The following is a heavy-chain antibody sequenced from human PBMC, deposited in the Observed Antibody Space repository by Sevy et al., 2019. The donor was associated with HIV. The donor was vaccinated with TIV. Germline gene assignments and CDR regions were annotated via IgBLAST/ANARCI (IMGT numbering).Heavy chain of an antibody. Sequence: GGSLRLSCAASGFTFSSYGMHWVRQAPGKGLEWVADISYDGSNKYYADSVKGRFTISRDNSKNTLYLQMNSLRAEDTAVYYCANERYDSSSYYHHGMDVWGQGTTVTVSS. CDR2: ISYDGSNK. CDR1: GFTFSSYG. CDR3: ANERYDSSSYYHHGMDV. V-gene: IGHV3-30*18. D-gene: IGHD3-22*01. J-gene: IGHJ6*02.